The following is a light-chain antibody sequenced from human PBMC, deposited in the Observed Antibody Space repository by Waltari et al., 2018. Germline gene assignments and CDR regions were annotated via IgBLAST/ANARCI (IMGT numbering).Light chain of an antibody. J-gene: IGKJ2*02. V-gene: IGKV4-1*01. CDR3: QQYYTTPCT. Sequence: DIVLTQSPDSLALSLGERATISCRSTQSVLSSTNSNNYLAWYQQRPGQPPKLLFYCASTRVSGVPDRFDGSGSGTDLTLTISSLQAEDLAVYYCQQYYTTPCTFGQGTRLEIK. CDR1: QSVLSSTNSNNY. CDR2: CAS.